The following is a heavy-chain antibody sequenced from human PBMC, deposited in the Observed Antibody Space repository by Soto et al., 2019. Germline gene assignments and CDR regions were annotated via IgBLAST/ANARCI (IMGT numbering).Heavy chain of an antibody. CDR1: GGSVSSGSYY. J-gene: IGHJ4*02. CDR3: AREAGSGSYQQSIDY. Sequence: SETLSLTCTVSGGSVSSGSYYWSWIRQPPGKGLEWIGYIYYSGSTNYNPSLKSRVTISVDTSKNQFSLKLSSVTAADTAVYYCAREAGSGSYQQSIDYWGQGTLVTVSS. CDR2: IYYSGST. V-gene: IGHV4-61*01. D-gene: IGHD1-26*01.